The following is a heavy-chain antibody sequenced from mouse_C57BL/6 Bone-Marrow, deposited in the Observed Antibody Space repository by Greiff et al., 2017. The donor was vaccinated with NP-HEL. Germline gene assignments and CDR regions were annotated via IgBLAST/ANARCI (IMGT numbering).Heavy chain of an antibody. CDR2: IRNNANGYTK. J-gene: IGHJ4*01. D-gene: IGHD1-1*01. V-gene: IGHV7-3*01. Sequence: EVKVEESGGGLVQPGGSLSLSCAASGFTFTDYYMSWVRQPPGKALEWLGFIRNNANGYTKEYSAYVKGRFTIARDNSKNILYLQMNALRAEDSATYYCASPNYYGSSYAMDYWGQGTSVTVSS. CDR1: GFTFTDYY. CDR3: ASPNYYGSSYAMDY.